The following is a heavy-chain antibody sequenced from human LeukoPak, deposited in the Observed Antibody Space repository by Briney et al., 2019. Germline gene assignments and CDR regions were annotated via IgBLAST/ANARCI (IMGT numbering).Heavy chain of an antibody. CDR1: GFTFSSYW. V-gene: IGHV3-74*01. J-gene: IGHJ4*02. CDR3: ARDAGYSSGWYGRLYYFDY. D-gene: IGHD6-19*01. CDR2: VNDDGSSI. Sequence: GGSLRLSCAASGFTFSSYWMYWVRQAPGKGLVWVSHVNDDGSSISYADSVKGRFTISRDNAKNTLYPQMNSLRAEDTAVYYCARDAGYSSGWYGRLYYFDYWGQGTLVTVSS.